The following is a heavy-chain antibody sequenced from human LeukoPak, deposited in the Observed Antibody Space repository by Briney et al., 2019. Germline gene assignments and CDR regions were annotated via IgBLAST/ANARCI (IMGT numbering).Heavy chain of an antibody. V-gene: IGHV4-39*06. CDR1: GVSISSSNSY. J-gene: IGHJ3*02. Sequence: SETLSLTCTVSGVSISSSNSYWGWIRQPPGKGLEWIGSIYHSGSTYYNPSLKSRVTISVDTSKNQFTLKLSSVTAADTAVYYCARVWEYYYDSSGYYHAFDIWGQGTMVTVSS. CDR2: IYHSGST. D-gene: IGHD3-22*01. CDR3: ARVWEYYYDSSGYYHAFDI.